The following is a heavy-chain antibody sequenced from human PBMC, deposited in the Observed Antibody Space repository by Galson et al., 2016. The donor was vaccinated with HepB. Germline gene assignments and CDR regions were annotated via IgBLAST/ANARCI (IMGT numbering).Heavy chain of an antibody. CDR3: ARERGIPVAGTLGNWFDP. CDR2: INPGGSDT. CDR1: GFTFSNHW. Sequence: SLRLSCAASGFTFSNHWMHWVRQAPGKGLVWVSRINPGGSDTMYADSVKGRFTISRDNAKNTLYLQMNTLRVEDTAVYYCARERGIPVAGTLGNWFDPWGQGTLVTVSS. J-gene: IGHJ5*02. D-gene: IGHD6-19*01. V-gene: IGHV3-74*03.